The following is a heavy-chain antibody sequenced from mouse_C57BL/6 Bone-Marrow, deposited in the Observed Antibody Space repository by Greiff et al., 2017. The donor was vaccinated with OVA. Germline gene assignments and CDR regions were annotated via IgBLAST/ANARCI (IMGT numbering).Heavy chain of an antibody. Sequence: QVQLQQPGAELVKPGASVKMSCKASGYTFTSYWITWVKQRPGQGLEWIGDIYPGSGSTNYNEKFKSKATLTVDTSSSTAYMQLSSLKSEDSAGYYCSRWAYYSNAYYAMDYWGQGTSVTVSS. CDR1: GYTFTSYW. D-gene: IGHD2-5*01. J-gene: IGHJ4*01. V-gene: IGHV1-55*01. CDR3: SRWAYYSNAYYAMDY. CDR2: IYPGSGST.